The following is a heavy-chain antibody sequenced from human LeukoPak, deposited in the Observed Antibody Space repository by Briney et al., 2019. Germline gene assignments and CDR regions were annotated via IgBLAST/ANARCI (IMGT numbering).Heavy chain of an antibody. CDR2: IYSGGST. V-gene: IGHV3-66*01. D-gene: IGHD3-10*01. J-gene: IGHJ3*02. CDR3: ARVLRAFDI. CDR1: GFIFNNHW. Sequence: GGSLRLSCAASGFIFNNHWMIWVRQAPGKGLEWVSVIYSGGSTYYADSVKGRFTISRDNSKNTLYLQMNSLRAEDTAVYYCARVLRAFDIWGQGTMVTVSS.